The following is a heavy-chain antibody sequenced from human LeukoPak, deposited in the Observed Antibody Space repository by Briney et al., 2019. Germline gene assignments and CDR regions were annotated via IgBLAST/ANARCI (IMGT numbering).Heavy chain of an antibody. D-gene: IGHD3-10*01. V-gene: IGHV1-2*02. CDR2: INPNSGGT. Sequence: GASVKVSCKASGYTFTGYYMHWVRQAPGQGLEWMGWINPNSGGTNYAQKFQGRVTMTRDTSISTAYMELSRLRSDDTAVYYCARLLWFGELNPDFDYWGQGTLVTVSS. CDR1: GYTFTGYY. CDR3: ARLLWFGELNPDFDY. J-gene: IGHJ4*02.